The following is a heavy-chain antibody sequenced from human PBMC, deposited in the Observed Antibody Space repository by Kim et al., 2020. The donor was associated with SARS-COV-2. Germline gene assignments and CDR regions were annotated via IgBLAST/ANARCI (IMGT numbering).Heavy chain of an antibody. CDR3: STAGCISTNCHDEVDY. Sequence: ASVKVSCKAPGYTFPTYYMHWVRQAPGQGLEWMGTINPSGGSTNYAQKLQGRVTMTRDTSTSTVYMELSSLTSEDTAMYYCSTAGCISTNCHDEVDYWGQGTLVTVSS. V-gene: IGHV1-46*01. CDR1: GYTFPTYY. CDR2: INPSGGST. J-gene: IGHJ4*02. D-gene: IGHD2-2*01.